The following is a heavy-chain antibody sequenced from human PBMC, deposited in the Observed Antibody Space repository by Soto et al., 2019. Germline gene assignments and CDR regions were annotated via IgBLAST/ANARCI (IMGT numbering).Heavy chain of an antibody. D-gene: IGHD5-18*01. Sequence: PGESLKISCKGSGYISTTYWIAWVRQMPWKGLEWMGIIYPGDSDTRYSPSFQGQVTISADKSIGTAYLQWSSLKASDTAMYYCARRLVNTEIFDYRGQGTLVTVSS. V-gene: IGHV5-51*01. CDR2: IYPGDSDT. CDR1: GYISTTYW. J-gene: IGHJ4*02. CDR3: ARRLVNTEIFDY.